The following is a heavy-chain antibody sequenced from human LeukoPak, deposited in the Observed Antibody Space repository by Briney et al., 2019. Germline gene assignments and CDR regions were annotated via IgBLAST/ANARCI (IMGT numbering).Heavy chain of an antibody. V-gene: IGHV4-61*02. J-gene: IGHJ3*02. CDR3: ARITIFGAGADAFDI. Sequence: SQTLSLTCTVSGGSISSGSYYWSWIRQPAGKGLEWIGRIYTSGSTNYNPSLKSRVTISVDTSKNQFSLKLSSVTAADTAVYYCARITIFGAGADAFDIWGQGTMVTVSS. CDR2: IYTSGST. D-gene: IGHD3-3*01. CDR1: GGSISSGSYY.